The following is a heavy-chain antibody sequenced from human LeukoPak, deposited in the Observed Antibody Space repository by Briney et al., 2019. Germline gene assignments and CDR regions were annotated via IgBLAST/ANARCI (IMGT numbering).Heavy chain of an antibody. D-gene: IGHD6-6*01. J-gene: IGHJ4*02. CDR3: TTTPGGYSSSSTDY. Sequence: GGSPKLSCAGSGFTFSGSTMQWVRQASGKGLEWVGRIRSKAKSYATAYAASVKGRFTISRDDSKNTAFLQMNSLRAEDTAVYYCTTTPGGYSSSSTDYWGQGTLVTVSS. CDR2: IRSKAKSYAT. CDR1: GFTFSGST. V-gene: IGHV3-73*01.